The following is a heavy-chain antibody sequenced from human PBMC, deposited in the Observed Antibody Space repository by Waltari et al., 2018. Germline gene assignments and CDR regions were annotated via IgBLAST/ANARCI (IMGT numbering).Heavy chain of an antibody. CDR3: ARDSQIGVGAKGGGRFDP. CDR1: GGSISSHY. Sequence: QVQLQESGPGLVKPSETLSLTCTVSGGSISSHYWSWIRQPPGKGRRWIVTTYYIGSTSYTPSLKRRVTVSVATSKAQYSLRLSAVPAASTAVYYVARDSQIGVGAKGGGRFDPWGQGTLVTVSS. J-gene: IGHJ5*02. CDR2: TYYIGST. V-gene: IGHV4-59*11. D-gene: IGHD3-10*01.